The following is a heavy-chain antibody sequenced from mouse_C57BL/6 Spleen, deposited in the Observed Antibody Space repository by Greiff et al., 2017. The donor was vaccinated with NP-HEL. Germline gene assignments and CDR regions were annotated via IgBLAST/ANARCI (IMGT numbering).Heavy chain of an antibody. CDR3: ARSGGLYFDY. J-gene: IGHJ2*01. Sequence: VQLQQSGPVLVKPGASVKMSCKASGYTFTDYYMNWVKQSHGKSLEWIGVINPYNGGTSYNQKFKGKATLTVDKSSSTAYMELNSLTSEDSAVYYCARSGGLYFDYWGQGTTLTVSS. V-gene: IGHV1-19*01. D-gene: IGHD2-4*01. CDR1: GYTFTDYY. CDR2: INPYNGGT.